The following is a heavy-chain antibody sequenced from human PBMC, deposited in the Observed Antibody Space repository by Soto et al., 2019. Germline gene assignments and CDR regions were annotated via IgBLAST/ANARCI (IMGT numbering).Heavy chain of an antibody. J-gene: IGHJ2*01. CDR3: ARRIYGDWYFDL. CDR2: IYQSGST. D-gene: IGHD3-16*01. CDR1: GGSISSSNW. Sequence: QGQLQEAGPGLEKPSGTMSLTCAGCGGSISSSNWWSWVRQPPERGLEWIGEIYQSGSTNYNPSLKSRVSISLDKSKNQFSLMLTSVTAADTAVYYCARRIYGDWYFDLWGRGTLVTVSS. V-gene: IGHV4-4*02.